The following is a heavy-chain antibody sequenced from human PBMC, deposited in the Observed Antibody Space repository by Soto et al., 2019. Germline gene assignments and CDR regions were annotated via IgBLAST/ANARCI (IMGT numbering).Heavy chain of an antibody. CDR1: GDSVSSNSAA. CDR2: TYYRSKWYN. J-gene: IGHJ6*02. Sequence: PSQTLSLTCAISGDSVSSNSAAWNWIRQSPSRGLEWLGRTYYRSKWYNDYAVSVKSRITINPDTSKNQFSLQLNSVTPGDTAVYYCAREGIVAVPAAGAYYYYGMDVWGQGTTVTVSS. CDR3: AREGIVAVPAAGAYYYYGMDV. V-gene: IGHV6-1*01. D-gene: IGHD2-2*01.